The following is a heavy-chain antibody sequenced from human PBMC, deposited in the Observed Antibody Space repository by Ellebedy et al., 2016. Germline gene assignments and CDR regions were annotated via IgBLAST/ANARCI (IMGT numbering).Heavy chain of an antibody. J-gene: IGHJ2*01. CDR1: GGSFSDYY. V-gene: IGHV4-34*01. CDR2: IEVGGNT. Sequence: SETLSLTCAVYGGSFSDYYWAWIRQTPGTGLEGIGEIEVGGNTEYKPSLKSRLTISVDAAENHFSLKLNSVTAADTAMYFCAVRSAVRWSFDHWGRGT. CDR3: AVRSAVRWSFDH. D-gene: IGHD4-23*01.